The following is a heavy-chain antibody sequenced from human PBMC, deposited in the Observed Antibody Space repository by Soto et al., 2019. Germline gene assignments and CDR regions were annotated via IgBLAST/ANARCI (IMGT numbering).Heavy chain of an antibody. CDR1: GGSISSSKW. CDR2: IVHTGST. J-gene: IGHJ5*02. D-gene: IGHD2-2*02. Sequence: QVQLQESGPGLVRPSGTLSLTCAVSGGSISSSKWWTWVRQPPGKGLEWSGEIVHTGSTNYNPSLKIRVSISIDKSKIQFSLKLSSVTAADTPNYYCARGESHSSDTSCYINCFDPWGQGTLVTVSS. V-gene: IGHV4-4*02. CDR3: ARGESHSSDTSCYINCFDP.